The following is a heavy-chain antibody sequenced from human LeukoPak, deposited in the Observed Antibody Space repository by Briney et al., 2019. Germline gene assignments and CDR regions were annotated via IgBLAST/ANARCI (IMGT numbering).Heavy chain of an antibody. CDR2: IRYDGSNK. CDR1: GFTFSSYG. CDR3: AKEAAAGKGASYYYMDV. J-gene: IGHJ6*03. V-gene: IGHV3-30*02. D-gene: IGHD6-13*01. Sequence: PGGSLRLSCAASGFTFSSYGMHWVRQAPGKGLEWVAFIRYDGSNKYYADSVKGRFTISRDNSKNTLYLQMNSLRAEDTAVYYCAKEAAAGKGASYYYMDVWGKGTTVTISS.